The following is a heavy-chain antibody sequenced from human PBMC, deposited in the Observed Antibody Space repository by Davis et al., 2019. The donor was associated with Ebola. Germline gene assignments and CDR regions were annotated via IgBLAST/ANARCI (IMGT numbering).Heavy chain of an antibody. CDR1: GFTFSSYA. D-gene: IGHD4-17*01. Sequence: GESLKISCAASGFTFSSYAMHWVRQAPGKGLEYVSAISSNGGSTYYANSVKGRFTISRDNSKNTLYLQMGSLRAEDMAVYYCARDHTVTTGYYYYGMDVWGQGTTVTVSS. CDR2: ISSNGGST. J-gene: IGHJ6*02. CDR3: ARDHTVTTGYYYYGMDV. V-gene: IGHV3-64*01.